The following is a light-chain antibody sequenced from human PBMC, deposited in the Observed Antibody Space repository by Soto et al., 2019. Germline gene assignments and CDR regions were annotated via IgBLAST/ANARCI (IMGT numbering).Light chain of an antibody. CDR1: QSVLYSSNNKNY. CDR3: QQSYSTPPT. Sequence: DIVMTQSPDSLAVSLGERATINCKSSQSVLYSSNNKNYLAWYQQKPGQPPKLLIYWASTRESGVPDRFSGSGSGTDFTLTISSLQAEDVAVDYCQQSYSTPPTFGPGTKVDIK. V-gene: IGKV4-1*01. J-gene: IGKJ3*01. CDR2: WAS.